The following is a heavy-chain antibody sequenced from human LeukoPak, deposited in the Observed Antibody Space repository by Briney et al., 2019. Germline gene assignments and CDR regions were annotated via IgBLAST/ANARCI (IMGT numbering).Heavy chain of an antibody. V-gene: IGHV3-23*01. D-gene: IGHD6-19*01. CDR2: ISGSGGST. CDR1: GFTFSSYA. Sequence: GGSLRLSCAASGFTFSSYAMSWVRQAPGKGLEWVSAISGSGGSTYYADSVKGRFTISRDNSKNTLYLQMNSLRAEVTAVYYCARIRRYSSGWWLVDYWGQGTLVTVSS. J-gene: IGHJ4*02. CDR3: ARIRRYSSGWWLVDY.